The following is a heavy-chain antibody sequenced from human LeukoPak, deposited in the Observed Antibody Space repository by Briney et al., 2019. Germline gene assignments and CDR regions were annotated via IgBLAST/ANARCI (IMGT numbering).Heavy chain of an antibody. CDR2: IYYSGST. D-gene: IGHD1-26*01. V-gene: IGHV4-59*01. Sequence: PSQTLSLTCTVPGGSISSNYWSCIRQPPGKRQEWIGYIYYSGSTNYNPSLKSRVTISVDTSKNQFSLKLSSVTAADTAVYYCARVGSGSYWGPFDYWGQGTLVTVSS. J-gene: IGHJ4*02. CDR3: ARVGSGSYWGPFDY. CDR1: GGSISSNY.